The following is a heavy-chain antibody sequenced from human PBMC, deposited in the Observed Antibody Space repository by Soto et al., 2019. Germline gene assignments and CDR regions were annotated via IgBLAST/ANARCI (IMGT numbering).Heavy chain of an antibody. J-gene: IGHJ5*02. CDR2: IYYSGST. CDR3: ARTVREPSSSWYLWFDP. Sequence: PSETLSLTCSVSGGSVSSGSYYWSWIRQPPGKGLEWIGYIYYSGSTNYNPSLKSRVNISVDTSKNQFSLQLSSVTAADTAVYYCARTVREPSSSWYLWFDPWGQGTLVNVSS. D-gene: IGHD6-13*01. V-gene: IGHV4-61*01. CDR1: GGSVSSGSYY.